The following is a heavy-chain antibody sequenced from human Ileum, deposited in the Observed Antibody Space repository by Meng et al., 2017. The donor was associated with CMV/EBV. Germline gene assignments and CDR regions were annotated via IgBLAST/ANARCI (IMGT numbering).Heavy chain of an antibody. Sequence: GESLKISCAASGFTFSDSAIHWVRQASGKGLEWVGRMRSKVNSYEIAYAASLKGRFTISRDESKNTVYLQMNSLETEDTAVYYCTRFIDYRDFRGLDVWGQGTTVTVSS. V-gene: IGHV3-73*01. J-gene: IGHJ6*02. D-gene: IGHD4-17*01. CDR2: MRSKVNSYEI. CDR3: TRFIDYRDFRGLDV. CDR1: GFTFSDSA.